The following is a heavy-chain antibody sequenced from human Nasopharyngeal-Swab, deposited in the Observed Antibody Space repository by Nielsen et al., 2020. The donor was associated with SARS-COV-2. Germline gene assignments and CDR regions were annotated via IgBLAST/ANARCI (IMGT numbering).Heavy chain of an antibody. Sequence: GESLKISCAASGFTFSSYGMSWVRQAPGEGLEWVSSISSSSSYIYYADSVKGRFTISRDNAKNSLYLQMNSLRAEDTAVYYCARDMVPYYYDSSGYYYGPDAVDIWGQGTMVTVSS. J-gene: IGHJ3*02. CDR2: ISSSSSYI. D-gene: IGHD3-22*01. CDR1: GFTFSSYG. CDR3: ARDMVPYYYDSSGYYYGPDAVDI. V-gene: IGHV3-21*01.